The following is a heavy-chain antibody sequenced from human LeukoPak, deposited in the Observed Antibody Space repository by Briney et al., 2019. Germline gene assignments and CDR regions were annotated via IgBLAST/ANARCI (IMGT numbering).Heavy chain of an antibody. D-gene: IGHD6-19*01. CDR1: GGSFSGYY. V-gene: IGHV4-34*01. CDR3: ARGGLWYSSGWYDY. J-gene: IGHJ4*02. CDR2: INHSGST. Sequence: SETLSLTCAVYGGSFSGYYWSWIRQPPGKGLEWIGEINHSGSTNYNPSLKSRVTIPVDTSTNQFSLKLSSVTAADTAVYYCARGGLWYSSGWYDYWGQGTLVTVSS.